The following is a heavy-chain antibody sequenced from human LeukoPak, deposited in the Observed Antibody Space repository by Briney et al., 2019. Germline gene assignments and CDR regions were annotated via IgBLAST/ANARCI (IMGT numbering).Heavy chain of an antibody. V-gene: IGHV3-30*02. CDR1: GFTFSSYG. CDR2: IRYDGSNK. D-gene: IGHD3-10*01. J-gene: IGHJ4*02. CDR3: AKDSRRYYGSGTYSRRGYFDY. Sequence: GGSLRLSCAASGFTFSSYGMFWVRQAPGKGLEWVAFIRYDGSNKYYADSVKGRFTISRDNSKNTLYLQMNSLRAEDTAVYYCAKDSRRYYGSGTYSRRGYFDYWGQGTLVTVSS.